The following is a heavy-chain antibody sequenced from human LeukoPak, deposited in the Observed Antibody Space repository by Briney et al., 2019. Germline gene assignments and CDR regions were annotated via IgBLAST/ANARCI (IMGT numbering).Heavy chain of an antibody. CDR1: GYSITSGYY. CDR2: IYHSGST. Sequence: SETLSLTCAVSGYSITSGYYWAWIRQPPGKGLEWIGNIYHSGSTYYNPSPKSRVTISVDTSKNQFSLKLSSVTAADTVVYYCARRYSNYFFDYWGQGTLVTVSS. D-gene: IGHD4-11*01. V-gene: IGHV4-38-2*01. CDR3: ARRYSNYFFDY. J-gene: IGHJ4*02.